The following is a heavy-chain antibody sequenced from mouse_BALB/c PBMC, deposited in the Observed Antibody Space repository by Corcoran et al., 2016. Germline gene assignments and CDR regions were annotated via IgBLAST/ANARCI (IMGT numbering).Heavy chain of an antibody. D-gene: IGHD2-4*01. J-gene: IGHJ3*01. Sequence: EVHLQQSGAELVKPGASVKLSCTASGFNIKDTYMHWVKQRPEQGLEWIGRIDPANGNTKYDPKFQGKATITADTSSNTAYLQLSSLTSEDTAVYYCARNGYDYDEKVRAGSAYWGQGTLVTVSA. CDR3: ARNGYDYDEKVRAGSAY. CDR1: GFNIKDTY. CDR2: IDPANGNT. V-gene: IGHV14-3*02.